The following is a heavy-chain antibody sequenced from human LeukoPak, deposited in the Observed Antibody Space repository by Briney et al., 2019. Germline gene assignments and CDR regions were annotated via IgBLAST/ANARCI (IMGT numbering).Heavy chain of an antibody. CDR3: AKDSAGSGYYPRFDY. CDR2: ISGSGGST. CDR1: GFTFSSYA. V-gene: IGHV3-23*01. J-gene: IGHJ4*02. D-gene: IGHD3-22*01. Sequence: GGSLRLSCAASGFTFSSYAMSWVRQAPGKGLEWVSAISGSGGSTYYADSVKGRFTISRDNSKNTLYLQMNSLRAEDTAVYYCAKDSAGSGYYPRFDYWGQGTLVTVSS.